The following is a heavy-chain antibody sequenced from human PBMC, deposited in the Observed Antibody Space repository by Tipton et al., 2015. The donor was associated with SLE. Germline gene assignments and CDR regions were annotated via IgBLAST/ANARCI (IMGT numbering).Heavy chain of an antibody. CDR3: ARPTAFEPGGFDL. V-gene: IGHV4-4*07. J-gene: IGHJ2*01. Sequence: TLSLTCTVSGGPISSFYWSWIRQPAGEGLEWIGRIYTTGSTDFNPSLKSRVTMSVDTSKNQFSLKLSSVTAADTALYYCARPTAFEPGGFDLWGRGTLVTVSS. CDR1: GGPISSFY. D-gene: IGHD2/OR15-2a*01. CDR2: IYTTGST.